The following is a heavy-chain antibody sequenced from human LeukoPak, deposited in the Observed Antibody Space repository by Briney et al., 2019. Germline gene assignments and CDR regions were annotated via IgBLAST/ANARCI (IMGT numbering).Heavy chain of an antibody. CDR3: ARVRAADENWFDP. Sequence: PSETLSLTCTVSGGSISSYYWSWIRQPPGKGLEWIGYIYYSGSTNHNPSLKSRVTISVDTSKNQFSLRLSSVTAADTAVYYCARVRAADENWFDPWGQGTLVTVSS. D-gene: IGHD6-13*01. CDR2: IYYSGST. V-gene: IGHV4-59*01. CDR1: GGSISSYY. J-gene: IGHJ5*02.